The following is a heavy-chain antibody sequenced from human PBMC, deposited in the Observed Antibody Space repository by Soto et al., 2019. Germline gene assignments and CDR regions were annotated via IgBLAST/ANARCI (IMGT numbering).Heavy chain of an antibody. V-gene: IGHV4-59*01. CDR3: ARDYYDSSGYYNYFDY. CDR1: GGSISSYY. Sequence: QVQLQESGPGLVKPSETLSLTCTVSGGSISSYYWSWIRQPPGKGLEWIGYIYYSGNTNYNPSLTSRVTISVDTSKNQFSLKLSSVTAADTAVYYCARDYYDSSGYYNYFDYWGQGTLVTVSS. CDR2: IYYSGNT. J-gene: IGHJ4*02. D-gene: IGHD3-22*01.